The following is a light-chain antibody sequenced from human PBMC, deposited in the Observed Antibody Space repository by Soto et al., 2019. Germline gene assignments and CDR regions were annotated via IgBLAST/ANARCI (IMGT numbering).Light chain of an antibody. CDR2: GAS. CDR1: QSVSSN. CDR3: QQYNNWPYT. Sequence: EIVMTQSPATLSVSPGERATLSCRASQSVSSNLAWYQQKPGQAPRLLIYGASTRATGIPARFSGSGSGTEFTLTISSLQSEDFAVSYCQQYNNWPYTFGQGTKREIK. V-gene: IGKV3-15*01. J-gene: IGKJ2*01.